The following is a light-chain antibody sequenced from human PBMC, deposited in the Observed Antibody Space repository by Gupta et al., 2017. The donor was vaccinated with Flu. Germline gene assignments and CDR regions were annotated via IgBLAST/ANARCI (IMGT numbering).Light chain of an antibody. Sequence: GALSLSPGSRAALACRASQSISRSYLAWYQQKPGQAPRLLIYGASSRATGIPDRFSGSGSGTDFTLTISRLEPEDFAVYYCQQYGNSAFTFGPGTKVDIK. CDR3: QQYGNSAFT. CDR2: GAS. J-gene: IGKJ3*01. CDR1: QSISRSY. V-gene: IGKV3-20*01.